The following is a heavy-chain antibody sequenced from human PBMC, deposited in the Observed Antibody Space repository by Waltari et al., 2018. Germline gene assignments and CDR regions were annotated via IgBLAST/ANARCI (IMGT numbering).Heavy chain of an antibody. CDR1: GYSFTNYY. CDR3: ARDRECFTMNCHDESDF. J-gene: IGHJ4*02. CDR2: INPDGRT. Sequence: QVQLVQSGAEVKKPGASVQVSCKTSGYSFTNYYIHWVRQAPGQGLEWMGIINPDGRTVYAQKFQGRVIMTSDTSTTTVYMGLSSLRSEDTDVYYCARDRECFTMNCHDESDFWGQGTRVTVSA. D-gene: IGHD3-22*01. V-gene: IGHV1-46*01.